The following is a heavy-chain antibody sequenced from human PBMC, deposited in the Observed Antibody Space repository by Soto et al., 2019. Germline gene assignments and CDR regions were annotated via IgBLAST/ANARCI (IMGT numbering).Heavy chain of an antibody. CDR2: ISAYNGNT. CDR3: ARVVGATPFDY. Sequence: APVTVSCRASGCTFSTYVISWVRQAPGQGLEWMGWISAYNGNTDYAQKLQGRVTMTTDTSTSTAYMELRSLRSDDTAVYYCARVVGATPFDYWGQGTLVTVSS. J-gene: IGHJ4*02. V-gene: IGHV1-18*01. CDR1: GCTFSTYV. D-gene: IGHD1-26*01.